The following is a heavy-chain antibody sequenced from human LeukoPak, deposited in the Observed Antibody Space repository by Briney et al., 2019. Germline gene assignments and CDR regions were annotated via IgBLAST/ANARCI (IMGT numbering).Heavy chain of an antibody. CDR2: IWYDGSNK. J-gene: IGHJ4*02. CDR3: ARVKGRMITFGGVIGYFDY. D-gene: IGHD3-16*02. Sequence: GGSLRLSCAASGFTFSSYGMHWVRQAPGKGLEWVAVIWYDGSNKYYADSVKGRFTISRDNSKNTLYLQMNSLRAEDTAVYYCARVKGRMITFGGVIGYFDYWGQGTLVTVSS. CDR1: GFTFSSYG. V-gene: IGHV3-33*01.